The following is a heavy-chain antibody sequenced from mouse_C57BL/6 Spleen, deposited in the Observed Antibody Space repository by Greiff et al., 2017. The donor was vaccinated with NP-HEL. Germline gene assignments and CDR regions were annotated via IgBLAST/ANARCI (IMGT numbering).Heavy chain of an antibody. D-gene: IGHD1-1*01. J-gene: IGHJ2*01. V-gene: IGHV3-6*01. CDR1: GYSITSGYY. CDR2: ISYDGSN. CDR3: ARETDYYGSHYFDY. Sequence: LEESGPGLVKPSQSLSLTCSVTGYSITSGYYWNWIRQFPGNKLEWMGYISYDGSNNYNPSLKNRISITRDTSKNQFFLKLNSVTTEDTATYYCARETDYYGSHYFDYWGQGTTLTVSS.